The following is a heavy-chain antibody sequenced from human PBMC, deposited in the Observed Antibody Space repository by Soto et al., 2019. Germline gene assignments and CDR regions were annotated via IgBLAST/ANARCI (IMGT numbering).Heavy chain of an antibody. CDR1: GGTFSSYT. CDR3: ASEASITESPFDY. D-gene: IGHD1-20*01. Sequence: SVKVSCKASGGTFSSYTISWVRQAPGQGLEWMGRIIPILGIANYAQKFQGRVTITADESTSTAYMELSSLRSEDTAVYYCASEASITESPFDYWGQGTLVTVS. CDR2: IIPILGIA. V-gene: IGHV1-69*02. J-gene: IGHJ4*02.